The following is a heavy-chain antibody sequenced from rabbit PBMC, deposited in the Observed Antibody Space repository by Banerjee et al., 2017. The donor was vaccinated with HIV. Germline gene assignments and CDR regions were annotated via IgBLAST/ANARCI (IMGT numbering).Heavy chain of an antibody. Sequence: QQQLEESGGGLVKPEGSLTLTCTASGFDLSSYYVMCWVRQAPGKGLEWIACINTSSGNTVYASWAKGRFTISKTSSTTVTLQMTSLTAADTATYFCVRDFPYSSSIGLWGQGTLATVS. CDR2: INTSSGNT. D-gene: IGHD1-1*01. V-gene: IGHV1S45*01. CDR3: VRDFPYSSSIGL. J-gene: IGHJ3*01. CDR1: GFDLSSYYV.